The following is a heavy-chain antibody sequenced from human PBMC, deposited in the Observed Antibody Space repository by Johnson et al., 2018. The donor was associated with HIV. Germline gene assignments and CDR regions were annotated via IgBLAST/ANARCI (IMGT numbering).Heavy chain of an antibody. D-gene: IGHD3-16*01. Sequence: QVQLVESGGGVVQPGRSLRLSCAASGFTFDDNAMHWVRQAPGQGLEWVSAISSSGSTIYYTDSVKGRFTISRDNAKNSLYLQMNSLRAEDTAVYYCARDQRFGAFDIWGQGTMVTVSS. CDR1: GFTFDDNA. CDR2: ISSSGSTI. V-gene: IGHV3-11*04. J-gene: IGHJ3*02. CDR3: ARDQRFGAFDI.